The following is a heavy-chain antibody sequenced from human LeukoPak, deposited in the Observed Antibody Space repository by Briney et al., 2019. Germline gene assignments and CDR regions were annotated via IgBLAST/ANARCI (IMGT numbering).Heavy chain of an antibody. J-gene: IGHJ6*03. Sequence: SETLSLTCTVSGGSISSYYWSWIRQPPGKGLEWIGYIYYSGSTNYNPSLKSRVTISVDTSKNQFSLKLSSVTAADTAVYYCARALISIAARNYYYYMDVWGKGTTVTVSS. CDR2: IYYSGST. D-gene: IGHD6-6*01. CDR3: ARALISIAARNYYYYMDV. CDR1: GGSISSYY. V-gene: IGHV4-59*01.